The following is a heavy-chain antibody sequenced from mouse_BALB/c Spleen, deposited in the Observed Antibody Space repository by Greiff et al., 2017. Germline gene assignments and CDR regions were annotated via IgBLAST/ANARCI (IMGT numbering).Heavy chain of an antibody. CDR3: ARDGSRFAY. CDR1: GFTFSSYT. V-gene: IGHV5-12-2*01. D-gene: IGHD1-1*01. J-gene: IGHJ3*01. CDR2: ISNGGGST. Sequence: EVKVVESGGGLVQPGGSLKLSCAASGFTFSSYTMSWVRQTPEKRLEWVAYISNGGGSTYYPDTVKGRFTISRDNAKNTLYLQMSSLKSEDTAMYYCARDGSRFAYWGQGTLVTVSA.